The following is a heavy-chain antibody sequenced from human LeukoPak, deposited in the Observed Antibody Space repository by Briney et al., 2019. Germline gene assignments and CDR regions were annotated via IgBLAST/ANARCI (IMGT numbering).Heavy chain of an antibody. J-gene: IGHJ4*02. Sequence: GGSLRLSCAASGFTFSSSAMNWVRQAPGKGLEWVSIIFGADKNTTYYADSVKGRFTVSRDNSKNTLDLQMTDLRPEDTAIYYCAKRNTMVRGGPCFDYWGQGILVAVSS. V-gene: IGHV3-23*01. CDR2: IFGADKNTT. CDR1: GFTFSSSA. D-gene: IGHD3-10*01. CDR3: AKRNTMVRGGPCFDY.